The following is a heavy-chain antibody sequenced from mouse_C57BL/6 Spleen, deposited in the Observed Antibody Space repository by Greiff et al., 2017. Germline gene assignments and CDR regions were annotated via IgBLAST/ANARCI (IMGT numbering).Heavy chain of an antibody. Sequence: VQLQQSGPELVKPGASVKISCKASGYAFSSSWMNWVKQRPGKGLEWIGRIYPGDGDTNYNGKFKGKATLTADKSSSTAYMQLSSLTSEDSAVYFCARESDRYWYFDVWGTGTTVTVSS. V-gene: IGHV1-82*01. CDR3: ARESDRYWYFDV. D-gene: IGHD2-14*01. CDR1: GYAFSSSW. CDR2: IYPGDGDT. J-gene: IGHJ1*03.